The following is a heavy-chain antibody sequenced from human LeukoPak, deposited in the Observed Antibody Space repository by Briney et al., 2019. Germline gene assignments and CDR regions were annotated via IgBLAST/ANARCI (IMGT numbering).Heavy chain of an antibody. CDR1: GYTFTDYY. J-gene: IGHJ4*02. CDR2: VDPEDGET. V-gene: IGHV1-69-2*01. CDR3: ATITGTPFDY. Sequence: VASVKVSCKVSGYTFTDYYMHWVQQAPGNGLEWMGLVDPEDGETIYAEKFQGRVTITADTSTDTAYMELSSLRSEDTAVYYCATITGTPFDYWGQGTLVTVSS. D-gene: IGHD1-7*01.